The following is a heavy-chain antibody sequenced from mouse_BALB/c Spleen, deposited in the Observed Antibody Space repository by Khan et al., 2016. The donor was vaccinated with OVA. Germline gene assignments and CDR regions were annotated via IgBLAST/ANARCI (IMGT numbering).Heavy chain of an antibody. V-gene: IGHV5-6*01. CDR3: ARLAYYYDSEGFAY. CDR2: ISTGGHYT. Sequence: EVQLVESGGDLVEPGGSLKLSCAASGFTFSTYGMSWVRQTPDKRLEWVATISTGGHYTYYPDSVRGRFTISRDNAKNTLYLQMTSLKSEDTAMFYCARLAYYYDSEGFAYWGQGTRGTVSA. D-gene: IGHD1-1*01. J-gene: IGHJ3*01. CDR1: GFTFSTYG.